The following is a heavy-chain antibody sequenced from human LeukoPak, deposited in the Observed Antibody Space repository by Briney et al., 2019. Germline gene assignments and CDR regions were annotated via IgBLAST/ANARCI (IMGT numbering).Heavy chain of an antibody. CDR1: GFTFITSR. Sequence: GGSLRLSCAAPGFTFITSRRCGGRQVPGKGLVWVSRISSDGSTTVYADSVKARFTISRDNVKNTLYLQMNTLRVEDTALYYGVRDSTNCLDFWGQGTLVTVSS. CDR2: ISSDGSTT. J-gene: IGHJ5*01. V-gene: IGHV3-74*01. CDR3: VRDSTNCLDF.